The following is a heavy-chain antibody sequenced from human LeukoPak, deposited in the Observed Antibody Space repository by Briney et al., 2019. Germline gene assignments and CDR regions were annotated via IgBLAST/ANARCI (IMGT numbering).Heavy chain of an antibody. V-gene: IGHV1-46*01. D-gene: IGHD1-26*01. CDR1: GYTFTSYY. J-gene: IGHJ4*02. Sequence: GASVKVSCKASGYTFTSYYMHWERQAPGQGLEWMGIINPSGGSTSYAQKFQGRVTMTRDMSTSTVYMELSSLRSEDTAVYYCARDEDLHYHFDYWGQGTLVTVSS. CDR3: ARDEDLHYHFDY. CDR2: INPSGGST.